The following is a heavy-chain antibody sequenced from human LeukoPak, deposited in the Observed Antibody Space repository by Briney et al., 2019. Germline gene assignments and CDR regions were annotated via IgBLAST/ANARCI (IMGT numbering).Heavy chain of an antibody. V-gene: IGHV4-4*02. D-gene: IGHD5-24*01. CDR2: INHSGST. Sequence: SETLSLTCTVSGDSINSLDLWSWVRQPPGKGLEWIGEINHSGSTNYNPSLKSRVTISVDTSKNQFSLKLSSVTAADTAVYYCARGDGYNYAYFDYWGQGTLVTVSS. CDR1: GDSINSLDL. J-gene: IGHJ4*02. CDR3: ARGDGYNYAYFDY.